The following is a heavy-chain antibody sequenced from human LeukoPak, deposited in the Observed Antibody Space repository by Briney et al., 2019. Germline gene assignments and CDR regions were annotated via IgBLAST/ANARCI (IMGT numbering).Heavy chain of an antibody. Sequence: PGGSLRLSCAASGFPFSSYAMSWVRQAPGKGLGWVSAISCCCGSTYYPHSVQGRFTISRDHSKNTLYLQMNSLRAEDTAVYYCARVAAAGTWVYYFDYWGQGTLVTVSS. V-gene: IGHV3-23*01. CDR2: ISCCCGST. J-gene: IGHJ4*02. CDR1: GFPFSSYA. D-gene: IGHD6-13*01. CDR3: ARVAAAGTWVYYFDY.